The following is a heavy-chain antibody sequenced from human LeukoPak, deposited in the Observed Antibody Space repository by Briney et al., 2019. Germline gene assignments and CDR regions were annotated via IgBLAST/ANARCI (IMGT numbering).Heavy chain of an antibody. J-gene: IGHJ4*02. CDR3: SAARDPGYYPDY. D-gene: IGHD3-9*01. V-gene: IGHV3-15*01. CDR1: GFTFSNAW. CDR2: MKSKTDGGTT. Sequence: GGSLRLSCAGSGFTFSNAWMNWVRQAPGQGLEWVGRMKSKTDGGTTDSASPVKGRSTISRDDSKNTLYQQMNTLKTEETAVYCCSAARDPGYYPDYWGQGTLITVSS.